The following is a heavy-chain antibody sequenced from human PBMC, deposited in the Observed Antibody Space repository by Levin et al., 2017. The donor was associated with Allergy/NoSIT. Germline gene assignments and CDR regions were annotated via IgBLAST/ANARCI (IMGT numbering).Heavy chain of an antibody. CDR3: AREPNAFDI. CDR1: GGSVPSGSYY. J-gene: IGHJ3*02. Sequence: SQTLSLPCTVSGGSVPSGSYYWSWVRQPPGKGLEWIGYIYYSFSTNYNPSLKSRVTMSVDTSNNQFSLRLSSVTAADTAMYYCAREPNAFDIWGQGTMVTVSS. CDR2: IYYSFST. V-gene: IGHV4-61*01.